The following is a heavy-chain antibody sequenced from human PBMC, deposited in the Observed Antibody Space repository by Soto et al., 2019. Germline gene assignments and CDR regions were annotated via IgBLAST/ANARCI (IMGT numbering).Heavy chain of an antibody. CDR1: GGSINSNNYY. CDR2: IYYDGST. V-gene: IGHV4-39*02. J-gene: IGHJ4*02. Sequence: QLHLQESGPGLVKPSETLSLTCTVSGGSINSNNYYWAWIRQPPGKGLAWIASIYYDGSTYYNSFLKSRVSISVDTSKNHFSLKLSSATAADTAVYYCAKVVVAATRHTDFDSWGQGTLVTVSS. CDR3: AKVVVAATRHTDFDS. D-gene: IGHD2-15*01.